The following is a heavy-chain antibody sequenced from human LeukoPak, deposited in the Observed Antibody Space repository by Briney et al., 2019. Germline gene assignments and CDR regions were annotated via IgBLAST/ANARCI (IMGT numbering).Heavy chain of an antibody. CDR1: GDSVSSNSAA. D-gene: IGHD6-6*01. Sequence: SQTLSLTCAISGDSVSSNSAAWNWIRQSPSRGLEWLGRTYYRSKWYNDYAVSVKSRITINPDTSKNQFSLQLNSVTPEDTAVYYCARVRYSSSSRYYYYGMDVWGQGTTVTVSS. J-gene: IGHJ6*02. CDR3: ARVRYSSSSRYYYYGMDV. V-gene: IGHV6-1*01. CDR2: TYYRSKWYN.